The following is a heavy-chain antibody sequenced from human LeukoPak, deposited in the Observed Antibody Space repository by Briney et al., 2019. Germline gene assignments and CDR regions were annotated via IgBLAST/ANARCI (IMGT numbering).Heavy chain of an antibody. V-gene: IGHV3-23*01. Sequence: GGSLRLSCAASGFTFSSYAMSWVRQAPGKRLEWVSEISGSGGSTYYADSVKGRFTISRDNSKNTLYLQMNSLRAEDTAVYYCAKDPGYGVLDYWGQGTLVTVSS. CDR2: ISGSGGST. CDR1: GFTFSSYA. CDR3: AKDPGYGVLDY. J-gene: IGHJ4*02. D-gene: IGHD4-17*01.